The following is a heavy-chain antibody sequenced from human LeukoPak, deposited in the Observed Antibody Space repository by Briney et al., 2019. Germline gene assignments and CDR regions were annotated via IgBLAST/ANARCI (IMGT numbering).Heavy chain of an antibody. D-gene: IGHD2-8*02. Sequence: SETLSLTCIVSGGSISSTTYYWSWIRQPPGKRLEWIGSIYYSGNTNYNPSLKSRVTISVDTSKNQFSLKLSSVTAADTAVYYCARGLVVFKGAWFDPWGQGTLVTVSS. CDR2: IYYSGNT. V-gene: IGHV4-39*07. CDR1: GGSISSTTYY. J-gene: IGHJ5*02. CDR3: ARGLVVFKGAWFDP.